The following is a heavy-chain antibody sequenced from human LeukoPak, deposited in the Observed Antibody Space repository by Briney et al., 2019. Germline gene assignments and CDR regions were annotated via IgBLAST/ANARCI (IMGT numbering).Heavy chain of an antibody. CDR2: ISGSGGST. J-gene: IGHJ4*02. D-gene: IGHD7-27*01. CDR1: GFTFNSYS. Sequence: GGSLRLSCAASGFTFNSYSMNWVRQAPGKGLEWVSAISGSGGSTYYADSVKGRFTISRDNSKNTLYLQMNSLRAEDTAVYYCAKTILANWGSRSFDYWGQGTLVTVSS. V-gene: IGHV3-23*01. CDR3: AKTILANWGSRSFDY.